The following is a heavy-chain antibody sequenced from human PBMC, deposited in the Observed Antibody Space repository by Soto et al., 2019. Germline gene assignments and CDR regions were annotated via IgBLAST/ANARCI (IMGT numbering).Heavy chain of an antibody. Sequence: QVQLVQSGAEVKKPGASVKVSCKASGYTFTSYDINWVRQATGQGLEWMGWMNPNSGNTGYAQKFQGRVTMTRNTSISTAYMELSSLRSEDTAVYYCARERGGQLWLYYYYYMDVWGKGTTVTVSS. CDR3: ARERGGQLWLYYYYYMDV. J-gene: IGHJ6*03. CDR2: MNPNSGNT. V-gene: IGHV1-8*01. CDR1: GYTFTSYD. D-gene: IGHD1-1*01.